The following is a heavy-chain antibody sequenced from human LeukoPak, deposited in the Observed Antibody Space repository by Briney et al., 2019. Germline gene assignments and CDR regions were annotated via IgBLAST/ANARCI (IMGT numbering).Heavy chain of an antibody. CDR2: ISAYNGNT. Sequence: GASVKVSCKASGYTFTSYGISWVRQAPGQGLEWMGWISAYNGNTNYAQKLQGRVTITTDTSTSTAYMELRSLRSDDTAVYYCARDHTYYYDSSGYYSRFDYWGQGTLVTVSS. CDR1: GYTFTSYG. V-gene: IGHV1-18*01. CDR3: ARDHTYYYDSSGYYSRFDY. J-gene: IGHJ4*02. D-gene: IGHD3-22*01.